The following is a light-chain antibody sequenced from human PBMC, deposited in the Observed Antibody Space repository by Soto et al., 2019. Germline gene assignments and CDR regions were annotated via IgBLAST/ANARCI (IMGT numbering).Light chain of an antibody. CDR3: QQYNSSPA. V-gene: IGKV1-5*03. CDR1: QSMSSW. CDR2: TAT. Sequence: DIQMTQSPSTLSASVGDRVTITCRASQSMSSWLAWYQQKPGKAPKLLIYTATSLESGVPSRFSGSGSCTEFTLSISSLQPDDFATYYCQQYNSSPAFGQGTKVEIK. J-gene: IGKJ1*01.